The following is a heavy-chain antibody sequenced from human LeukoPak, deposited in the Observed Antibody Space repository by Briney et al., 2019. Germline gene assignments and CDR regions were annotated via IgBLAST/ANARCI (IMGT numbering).Heavy chain of an antibody. CDR3: ARGWVQRGYSGYVARRGYYFGC. D-gene: IGHD5-12*01. J-gene: IGHJ4*01. Sequence: SETLSLTCAVYGGSFSGYYWSWIRQHPGKGLEWIGEINHSGSTNYNPSLKSRVTISVDTSKNQFSLKLSSVTAADTAVYYCARGWVQRGYSGYVARRGYYFGCWGPGTLVTVSS. V-gene: IGHV4-34*01. CDR2: INHSGST. CDR1: GGSFSGYY.